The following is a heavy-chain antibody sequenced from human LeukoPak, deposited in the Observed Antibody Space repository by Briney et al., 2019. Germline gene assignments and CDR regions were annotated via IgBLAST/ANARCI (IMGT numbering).Heavy chain of an antibody. V-gene: IGHV6-1*01. D-gene: IGHD5-24*01. CDR3: ARGDQNFDY. CDR2: IYYRSKWSN. CDR1: GDSVSSKSV. Sequence: SQTLSLTCAISGDSVSSKSVWNWIWQSPSRGLEWLGRIYYRSKWSNNYAVSVKSRITINPDTSKNQFSLQLSSVTVEDTAVYHCARGDQNFDYWGQGTLVTVSS. J-gene: IGHJ4*02.